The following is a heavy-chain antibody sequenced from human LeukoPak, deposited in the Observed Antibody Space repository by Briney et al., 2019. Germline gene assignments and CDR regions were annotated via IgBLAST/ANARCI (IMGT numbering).Heavy chain of an antibody. J-gene: IGHJ4*02. V-gene: IGHV1-2*02. D-gene: IGHD3-9*01. Sequence: ASVTVSYKASGYTFTDYYIHWVRQAPGQGLEWMGWINPKIGGTNYAQRFQGRVSMTSDTSITTAYMELRRVTSDDTAVYYCARDSSRRPQNYDIATSFSTDYWGQGTLVTVSS. CDR1: GYTFTDYY. CDR3: ARDSSRRPQNYDIATSFSTDY. CDR2: INPKIGGT.